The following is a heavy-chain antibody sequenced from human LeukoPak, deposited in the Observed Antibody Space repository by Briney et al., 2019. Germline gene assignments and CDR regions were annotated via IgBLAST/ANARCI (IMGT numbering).Heavy chain of an antibody. J-gene: IGHJ4*02. CDR2: IYTGGIT. CDR1: GFTVTSTY. V-gene: IGHV3-53*01. Sequence: PGGSLRLSCAASGFTVTSTYMSWVRQAPGKGLEWVSVIYTGGITYYADSVKGRFTFPRDYSKNTLYLQMNSLKAEDSAVYYCARDNFASYFDYWGQGTLVTVS. D-gene: IGHD1-1*01. CDR3: ARDNFASYFDY.